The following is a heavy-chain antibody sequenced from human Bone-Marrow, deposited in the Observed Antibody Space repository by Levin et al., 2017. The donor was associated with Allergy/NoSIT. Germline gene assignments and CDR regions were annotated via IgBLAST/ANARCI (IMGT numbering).Heavy chain of an antibody. Sequence: GGSLRLSCAASGFTFSDYAMNWVRQAPGKGLEWVSSISESGDARDYADSVRGRFTISRDNSKHTLYLHMSSLRAEDTAVYYCVKQYLRPWGQGTLVTVSS. CDR1: GFTFSDYA. J-gene: IGHJ5*02. CDR2: ISESGDAR. CDR3: VKQYLRP. V-gene: IGHV3-23*01. D-gene: IGHD4-11*01.